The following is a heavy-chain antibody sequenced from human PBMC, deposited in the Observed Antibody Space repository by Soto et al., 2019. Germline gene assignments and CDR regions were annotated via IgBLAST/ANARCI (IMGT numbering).Heavy chain of an antibody. J-gene: IGHJ4*02. CDR1: GDTFSNYA. CDR2: IIPLFDSA. V-gene: IGHV1-69*06. D-gene: IGHD3-9*01. Sequence: QVHLVQSGTEVKKPGSSVKVSCKTSGDTFSNYAISWVRQAPGQGLEWMGGIIPLFDSASYAQRSHDRVTITADKFTSTAYMELRSLKSEDTAIYYCAASTFQSGVTGYFHLGFWGQGTLVTVSS. CDR3: AASTFQSGVTGYFHLGF.